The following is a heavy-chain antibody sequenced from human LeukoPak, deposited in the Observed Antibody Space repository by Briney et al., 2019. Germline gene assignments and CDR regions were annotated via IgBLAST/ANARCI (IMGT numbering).Heavy chain of an antibody. CDR2: ISGSGGST. Sequence: GGSLRLSCAASGFTFSSYGMSWVRQAPGKGLEWVSAISGSGGSTYYADSVKGRFTISRDNSKNTLYLQMNSLRAEDTAVYYCAKDRASDPLKQLGLRGAFDIWGQGTMVTVSS. D-gene: IGHD6-6*01. J-gene: IGHJ3*02. CDR3: AKDRASDPLKQLGLRGAFDI. CDR1: GFTFSSYG. V-gene: IGHV3-23*01.